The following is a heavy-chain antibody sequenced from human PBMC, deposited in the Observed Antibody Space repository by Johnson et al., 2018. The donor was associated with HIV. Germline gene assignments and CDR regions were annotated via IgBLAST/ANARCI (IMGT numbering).Heavy chain of an antibody. V-gene: IGHV3-30*04. D-gene: IGHD3-22*01. Sequence: QMLLVESGGGLVQPGGSLRLSCAASGFTFSSYAMHWVRQAPGKGLEWVAVISYDGGNKYYADSVKGRFTVSRDNSKNTLYLLMNSLRAEDTAVYYCARSRYDSSGYGIWGQGTMVTVSS. CDR2: ISYDGGNK. J-gene: IGHJ3*02. CDR1: GFTFSSYA. CDR3: ARSRYDSSGYGI.